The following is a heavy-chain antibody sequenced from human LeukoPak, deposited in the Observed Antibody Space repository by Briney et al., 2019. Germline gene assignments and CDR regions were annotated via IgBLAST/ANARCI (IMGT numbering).Heavy chain of an antibody. CDR1: GYTLTSHH. D-gene: IGHD3-16*01. Sequence: GASAKVSCKASGYTLTSHHMHCVRQAPGQGLESIRLISPRGGATIYGQKFQGRVTMTSDTSTSTVYMELSSLRPADTAVYYCASGMQLRVGELFLDTRYDGFDLWGQGTMVTVSS. V-gene: IGHV1-46*01. CDR2: ISPRGGAT. CDR3: ASGMQLRVGELFLDTRYDGFDL. J-gene: IGHJ3*01.